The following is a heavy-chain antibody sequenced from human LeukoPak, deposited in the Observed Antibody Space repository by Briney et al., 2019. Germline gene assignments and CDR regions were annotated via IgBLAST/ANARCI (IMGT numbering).Heavy chain of an antibody. J-gene: IGHJ6*03. Sequence: SETLSLTCTVSGGPISSGSYYCSWIRQPAGKGLEWIGRIYTSGSTNYNPCLKSRVTISLDTSKNQFSLKLSSVTGADTAVYYCARGTVVVPGAIWGSAMDYYYYMDVWGKGTTVTISS. D-gene: IGHD2-2*01. CDR2: IYTSGST. CDR3: ARGTVVVPGAIWGSAMDYYYYMDV. CDR1: GGPISSGSYY. V-gene: IGHV4-61*02.